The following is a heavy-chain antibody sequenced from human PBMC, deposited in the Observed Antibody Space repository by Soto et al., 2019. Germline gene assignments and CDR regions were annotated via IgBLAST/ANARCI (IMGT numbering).Heavy chain of an antibody. Sequence: QVQLVESGGGVVQPGRSLRLSCAASGFTFSSYGMHWVHQAPGKGLEWVAVISYDGSNKYYADSVKGRFTISRDNSKNTLYLQMNSLRAEDTAVYYCAKSFVDTAMVVLEYFQHWGQGTLVTVSS. J-gene: IGHJ1*01. V-gene: IGHV3-30*18. D-gene: IGHD5-18*01. CDR1: GFTFSSYG. CDR2: ISYDGSNK. CDR3: AKSFVDTAMVVLEYFQH.